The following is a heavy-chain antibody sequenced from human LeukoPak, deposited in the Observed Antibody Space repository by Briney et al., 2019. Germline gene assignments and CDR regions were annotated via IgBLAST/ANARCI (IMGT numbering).Heavy chain of an antibody. CDR3: ARDIGSGYYNFDY. CDR2: INLSGDRT. CDR1: GYTFTSYY. V-gene: IGHV1-46*01. J-gene: IGHJ4*02. Sequence: GASVKISCKASGYTFTSYYLHWVRQAPGQGLEWMGTINLSGDRTSYAQKIQGRVTMSRVTSTSTVYMELSSLTSEDTAVYYCARDIGSGYYNFDYWGQGTLVTVSS. D-gene: IGHD5-12*01.